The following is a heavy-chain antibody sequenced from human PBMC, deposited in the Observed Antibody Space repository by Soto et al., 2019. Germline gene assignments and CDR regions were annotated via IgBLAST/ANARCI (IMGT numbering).Heavy chain of an antibody. CDR1: GFTFSSYA. J-gene: IGHJ4*02. D-gene: IGHD3-9*01. Sequence: PGGSLRLSCAASGFTFSSYAMSWVRQAPGKGLEWVSAISGSGGSTYYADSVKGRFTISRDNSKNTLYLQMNSLRAEDTAVYYCATTGNQYYDILNGYRHFDYWGQGTLVTVSS. V-gene: IGHV3-23*01. CDR3: ATTGNQYYDILNGYRHFDY. CDR2: ISGSGGST.